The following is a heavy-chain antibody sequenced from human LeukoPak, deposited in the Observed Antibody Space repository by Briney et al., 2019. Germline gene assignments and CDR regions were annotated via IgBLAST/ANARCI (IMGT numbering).Heavy chain of an antibody. CDR1: GFTVTAHF. D-gene: IGHD2-2*01. Sequence: TGGSLRLSCAASGFTVTAHFMSWVRQAPGKGLEWVSLIKSGSNTFYADSVKGRFTISRDGSQNTLDLQMQSLRAEDTAVYYCAKARGVYCSSTSCYFDYWGQGTLVTVSS. V-gene: IGHV3-53*01. CDR2: IKSGSNT. J-gene: IGHJ4*02. CDR3: AKARGVYCSSTSCYFDY.